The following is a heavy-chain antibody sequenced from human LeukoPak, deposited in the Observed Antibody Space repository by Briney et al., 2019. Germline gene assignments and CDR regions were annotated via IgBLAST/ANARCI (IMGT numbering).Heavy chain of an antibody. V-gene: IGHV3-69-1*01. D-gene: IGHD3-3*01. CDR2: VTSTNKI. J-gene: IGHJ3*02. CDR1: GFTFSSHS. Sequence: GGSLRLSCVASGFTFSSHSINWVRQAPGKGLEWLATVTSTNKIHYADSVKGRFTISRDNAENSVYLQMNSLRDEDTAVYSCARAQTLFWEFCGFDIWGRGTKLSVCS. CDR3: ARAQTLFWEFCGFDI.